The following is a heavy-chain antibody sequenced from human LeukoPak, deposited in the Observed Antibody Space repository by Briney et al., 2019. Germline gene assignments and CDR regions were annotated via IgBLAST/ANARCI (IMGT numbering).Heavy chain of an antibody. D-gene: IGHD2-15*01. V-gene: IGHV3-21*01. Sequence: GGSLRLSCAASGFTFSSYSMNWVRQAPGKGLEWVSSISSSSSYIYYADSVKGRFTISRGNAKNSLYLQMNSLRAEDTAVYYCARGLCSGGSCYSVYDYWGQGTLVTVSS. CDR3: ARGLCSGGSCYSVYDY. J-gene: IGHJ4*02. CDR2: ISSSSSYI. CDR1: GFTFSSYS.